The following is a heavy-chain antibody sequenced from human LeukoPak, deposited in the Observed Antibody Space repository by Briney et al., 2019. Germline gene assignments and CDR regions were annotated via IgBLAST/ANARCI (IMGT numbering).Heavy chain of an antibody. V-gene: IGHV1-69*06. J-gene: IGHJ4*02. D-gene: IGHD6-6*01. Sequence: SVKVSCKASGGTFSSYTISWVRQAPGQGLEWMGGIIPLFGTPDYAQKFQDRLTITADKSTSTAYMELSSLRSEDTAVYYCALEYSSSFSFDYWGQGTLVTVSS. CDR2: IIPLFGTP. CDR1: GGTFSSYT. CDR3: ALEYSSSFSFDY.